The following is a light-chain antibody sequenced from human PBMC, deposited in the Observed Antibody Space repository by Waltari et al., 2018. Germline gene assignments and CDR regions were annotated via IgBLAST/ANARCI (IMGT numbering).Light chain of an antibody. Sequence: QSALTQPASVSGSPGQSITISCSGTDSDVGAYDFVSWYQQHPGKAPHLIIYEVSNRPLWISNRVSASKSGNTASLTISGLQAEDEADYYCSSYTTSSAPGVFGTGTRVTVL. CDR1: DSDVGAYDF. J-gene: IGLJ1*01. V-gene: IGLV2-14*01. CDR3: SSYTTSSAPGV. CDR2: EVS.